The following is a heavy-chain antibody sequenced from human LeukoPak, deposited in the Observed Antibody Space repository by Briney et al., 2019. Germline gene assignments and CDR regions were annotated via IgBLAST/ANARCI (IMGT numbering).Heavy chain of an antibody. J-gene: IGHJ3*02. CDR3: AKDQGAMVRGVRYAFDI. CDR1: GFTFSSYG. V-gene: IGHV3-30*18. CDR2: ISYDGSNK. Sequence: PGRSLRLSCAASGFTFSSYGMHWVRQAPGKGLEWVAVISYDGSNKYYADSVKGRFTISRDNSKNTLYLQMNSLRAGDTAVYYCAKDQGAMVRGVRYAFDIWGQGTMVTVSS. D-gene: IGHD3-10*01.